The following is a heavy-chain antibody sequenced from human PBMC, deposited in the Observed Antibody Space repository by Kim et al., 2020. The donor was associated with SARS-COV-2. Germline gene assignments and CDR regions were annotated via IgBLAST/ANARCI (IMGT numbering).Heavy chain of an antibody. CDR3: TTEYGDYDY. D-gene: IGHD4-17*01. J-gene: IGHJ4*02. Sequence: GGSLRLSCAASGFTFSNAWMSWVRQAPGKGLEWVGRIKNKTDGGTTDYAAPVKGRFTISRDDSKNTLYLQMNSLKTEDTAVYYCTTEYGDYDYWGQGTL. CDR2: IKNKTDGGTT. CDR1: GFTFSNAW. V-gene: IGHV3-15*01.